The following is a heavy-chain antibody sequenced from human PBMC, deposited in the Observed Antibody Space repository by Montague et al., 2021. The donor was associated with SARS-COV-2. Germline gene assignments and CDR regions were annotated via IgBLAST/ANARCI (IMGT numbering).Heavy chain of an antibody. J-gene: IGHJ4*02. CDR2: IFYSGST. D-gene: IGHD6-19*01. Sequence: SETLSLTCTVSGSSISSETHYWGWIRQPTGKGLGWIGSIFYSGSTYYNSSLKSRVSISVDTSKNQFSLRLRSVTAADTAVYYCASQPIPVTGSGEFDYWGPGTLVTVSS. CDR3: ASQPIPVTGSGEFDY. V-gene: IGHV4-39*01. CDR1: GSSISSETHY.